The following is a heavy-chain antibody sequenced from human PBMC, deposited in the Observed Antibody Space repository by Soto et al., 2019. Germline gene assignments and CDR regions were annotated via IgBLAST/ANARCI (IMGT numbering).Heavy chain of an antibody. D-gene: IGHD6-19*01. V-gene: IGHV1-18*01. CDR3: ETVTPYQLLVHLDY. J-gene: IGHJ4*02. CDR1: GYIFTSYG. Sequence: QVQLVQSGAEVTKPGASLKVSCKTSGYIFTSYGVNWVRQAPGQGLEWMGWIYVYNGNTNYAQKFQDRLTLTTDTSTSTAYLELRNLRSDDTAVYYCETVTPYQLLVHLDYWGQGTLVTVSS. CDR2: IYVYNGNT.